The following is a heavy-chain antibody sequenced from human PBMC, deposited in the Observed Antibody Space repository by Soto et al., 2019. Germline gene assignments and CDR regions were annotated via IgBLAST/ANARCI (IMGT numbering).Heavy chain of an antibody. V-gene: IGHV3-23*01. CDR3: AKNGCSYPACYPYYYYVDV. J-gene: IGHJ6*03. D-gene: IGHD2-15*01. CDR1: GFRLSDSA. CDR2: LTVTGDSA. Sequence: EVQLLESGGGLVQPGGSLRLSCAASGFRLSDSAVSWVRQAPGKGLEWVSSLTVTGDSAFYSDFGKGLFTISRDISKSTLYLQMNSLRAEDTAVYYCAKNGCSYPACYPYYYYVDVWGRGTTVTVSS.